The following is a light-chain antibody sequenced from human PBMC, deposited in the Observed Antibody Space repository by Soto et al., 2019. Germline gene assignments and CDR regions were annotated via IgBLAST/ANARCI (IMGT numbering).Light chain of an antibody. CDR1: QSIDSG. V-gene: IGKV1-5*03. J-gene: IGKJ1*01. CDR3: QQYHFFWT. CDR2: KAS. Sequence: DIQMTQSPSTLSASVGDRVTITCRASQSIDSGLAWYQQKPGKAPKLLIYKASTLESGVPLRFSGSGSGTEFTLTITILQPDDFATYYCQQYHFFWTFGQGTRVEIK.